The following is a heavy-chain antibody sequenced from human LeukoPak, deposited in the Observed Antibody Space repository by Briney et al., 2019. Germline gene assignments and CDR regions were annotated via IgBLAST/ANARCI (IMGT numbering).Heavy chain of an antibody. CDR2: IRSKAYGATT. J-gene: IGHJ6*02. CDR1: GFILGDHA. D-gene: IGHD3-10*01. Sequence: GGSLRLSCIASGFILGDHAMSWVRQAPGKGLEWVGFIRSKAYGATTEYAASVKGRFTISRDDSNGIAYLQMDYLKTEDTALYYCSRGPILLWIHNGMDVWGQGTTVTVSS. V-gene: IGHV3-49*04. CDR3: SRGPILLWIHNGMDV.